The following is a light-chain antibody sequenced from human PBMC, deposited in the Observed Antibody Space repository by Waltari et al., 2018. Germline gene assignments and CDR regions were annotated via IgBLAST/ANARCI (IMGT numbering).Light chain of an antibody. Sequence: QSVLTQPPSASGTPGQRVTVSCSGRSSNIGTNTVNWYQQFPGTAPKVLIHRNNQRPSWVPDRFSGSKAGTSASLAISGLQSEDEATYYCASWDDTLNVPVFGGGTKLTVL. V-gene: IGLV1-44*01. J-gene: IGLJ3*02. CDR2: RNN. CDR3: ASWDDTLNVPV. CDR1: SSNIGTNT.